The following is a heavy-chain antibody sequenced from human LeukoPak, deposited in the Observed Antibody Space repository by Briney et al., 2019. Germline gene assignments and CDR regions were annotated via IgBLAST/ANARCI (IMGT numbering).Heavy chain of an antibody. D-gene: IGHD2-2*01. CDR3: ARYCSSTSCSEAFDI. Sequence: ASVKVSCKATGYTFTGYYMHWVRQAPGQGLEWMGWINPNSGGTNYAQKSQGRVTMTRDTSISTAYMELSRLRSDDTAVYYCARYCSSTSCSEAFDIWGQGTMVTVSS. CDR2: INPNSGGT. CDR1: GYTFTGYY. V-gene: IGHV1-2*02. J-gene: IGHJ3*02.